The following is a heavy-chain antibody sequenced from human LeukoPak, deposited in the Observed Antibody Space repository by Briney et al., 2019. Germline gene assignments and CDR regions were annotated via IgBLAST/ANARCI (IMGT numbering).Heavy chain of an antibody. D-gene: IGHD3-10*01. Sequence: PSETLSLTCTVSGGSISSSSYYWGWIRQPPGKGLEWIGSIYYSGSTYYNPSLKSRVTISVDTSKNQFSLKLRSVIAADTAVYYCARAAVRGVIITRWFDPWGQGTLVTVSS. V-gene: IGHV4-39*07. CDR1: GGSISSSSYY. CDR3: ARAAVRGVIITRWFDP. J-gene: IGHJ5*02. CDR2: IYYSGST.